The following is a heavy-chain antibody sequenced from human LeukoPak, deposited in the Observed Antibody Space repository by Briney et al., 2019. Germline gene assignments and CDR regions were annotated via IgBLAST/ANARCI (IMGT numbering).Heavy chain of an antibody. CDR3: AKDDPDHTLVAAVGTD. V-gene: IGHV3-23*01. J-gene: IGHJ4*02. CDR2: INASGGST. CDR1: GYTFTNYD. D-gene: IGHD6-13*01. Sequence: GASLRLSCEASGYTFTNYDMSWVRQAPGQGLEWVARINASGGSTNYAHTVQGRFTISRDKSTSTLYLQMSSLRAEDTAVYYCAKDDPDHTLVAAVGTDWGQGTLVAVSS.